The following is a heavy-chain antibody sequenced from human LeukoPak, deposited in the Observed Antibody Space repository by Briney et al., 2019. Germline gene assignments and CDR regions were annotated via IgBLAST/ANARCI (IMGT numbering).Heavy chain of an antibody. CDR1: GGSISSSSYY. D-gene: IGHD2-2*03. Sequence: SETLSLTCTVSGGSISSSSYYWGWIRQPPGQGLEWIGSIYYSGSTYYNPSLKSRVTISVDTSKNQFSLKLSSVTAADTAVYYCATGYCSSTSCLGIDYWGQGTLVTVSS. CDR3: ATGYCSSTSCLGIDY. CDR2: IYYSGST. V-gene: IGHV4-39*01. J-gene: IGHJ4*02.